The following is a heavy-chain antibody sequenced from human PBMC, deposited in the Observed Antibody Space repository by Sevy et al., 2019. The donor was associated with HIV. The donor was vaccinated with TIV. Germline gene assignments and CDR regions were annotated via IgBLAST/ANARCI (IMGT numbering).Heavy chain of an antibody. Sequence: GGSLRLSCAASGFTFSSYAMHWVRQAPGKGLEWVAVISYDGSNKYYADSVKGRLTISRDNSKNTLYLQMNSLRAEDTAVYYCARIGTGHIYDTPPWYWGQGTLVTVSS. CDR3: ARIGTGHIYDTPPWY. CDR1: GFTFSSYA. CDR2: ISYDGSNK. J-gene: IGHJ4*02. D-gene: IGHD5-18*01. V-gene: IGHV3-30-3*01.